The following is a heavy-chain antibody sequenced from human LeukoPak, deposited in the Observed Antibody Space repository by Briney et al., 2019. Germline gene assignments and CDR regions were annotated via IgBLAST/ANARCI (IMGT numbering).Heavy chain of an antibody. V-gene: IGHV4-34*01. Sequence: SETLSLTCAVYGGSFSDYYWNWIRQPPGKGLEWIGEINHSGSTNYNPSLKSRVSISVDTSKNQFSLKLSSVTAADTAVYYCARGTGGAAAADFDPWGQGTLVTVSS. CDR2: INHSGST. CDR1: GGSFSDYY. CDR3: ARGTGGAAAADFDP. J-gene: IGHJ5*02. D-gene: IGHD6-13*01.